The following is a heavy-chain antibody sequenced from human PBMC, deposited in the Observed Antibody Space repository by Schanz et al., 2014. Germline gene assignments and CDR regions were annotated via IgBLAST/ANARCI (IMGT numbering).Heavy chain of an antibody. Sequence: VQLVESGGGLVKPGGSLRLSCGASGFTFSNAWMTWVRQAQGKGLEWVGRVKSKADGGTTAYAAPVEGRFTVSRDDSTNTLYLQMNSLRAEDTAVYYCERFQSPHQPFDYWGQGTLVTVSS. J-gene: IGHJ4*02. CDR1: GFTFSNAW. V-gene: IGHV3-15*01. CDR2: VKSKADGGTT. D-gene: IGHD2-2*01. CDR3: ERFQSPHQPFDY.